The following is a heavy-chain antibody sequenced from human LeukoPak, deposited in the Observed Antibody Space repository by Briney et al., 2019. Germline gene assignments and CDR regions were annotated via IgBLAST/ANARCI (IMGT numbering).Heavy chain of an antibody. V-gene: IGHV4-34*01. CDR3: ARAPQTYYYDSSGSRRGWFDP. CDR2: IYHSGST. CDR1: GGSFSGYY. J-gene: IGHJ5*02. Sequence: SETLSLTCAVYGGSFSGYYWSWIRRPPGKGLEWIGEIYHSGSTNYNPSLRSRVTISVDTSKNQFSLKLSSVTAADTAVYYCARAPQTYYYDSSGSRRGWFDPWGQGTLVTVSS. D-gene: IGHD3-22*01.